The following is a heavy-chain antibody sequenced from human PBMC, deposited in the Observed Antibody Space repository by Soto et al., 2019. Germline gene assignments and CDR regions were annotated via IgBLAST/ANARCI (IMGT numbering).Heavy chain of an antibody. Sequence: SETLSLTCTVSGGSISSYYWSWIRQPPGKGLEWIGYIYYSGSTNYNPTLKSRVTISVDTSKNQFSLKLSSVTAADTAVYYCARGEGDDAFDIWGQGTMVTVSS. CDR1: GGSISSYY. CDR2: IYYSGST. J-gene: IGHJ3*02. CDR3: ARGEGDDAFDI. V-gene: IGHV4-59*01.